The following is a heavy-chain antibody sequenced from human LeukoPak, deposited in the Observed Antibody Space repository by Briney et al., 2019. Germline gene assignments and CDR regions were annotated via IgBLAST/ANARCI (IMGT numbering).Heavy chain of an antibody. CDR1: GGSISSYY. CDR2: IYTSGST. CDR3: ARDLTYYYDSDHAFDI. J-gene: IGHJ3*02. V-gene: IGHV4-4*07. Sequence: SETLSLTSSVSGGSISSYYWSWIRQPAGKGLEWIGRIYTSGSTNYNPSLKSRVTMSVDTSKNQFSLKLSSVTAADTAVYYCARDLTYYYDSDHAFDIWGQGTMVTVSS. D-gene: IGHD3-22*01.